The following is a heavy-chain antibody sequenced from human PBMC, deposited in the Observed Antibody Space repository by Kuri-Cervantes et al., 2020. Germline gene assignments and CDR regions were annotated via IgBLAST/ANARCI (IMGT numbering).Heavy chain of an antibody. D-gene: IGHD4-17*01. J-gene: IGHJ6*02. Sequence: GGSLRLSCAASGFTFSSYGMHWVRQAPGKGLEWVAVISYDGSNKYYADFVKGRFTISRDNSKNTLYLQMNSLRAEDTAVYYCAKDLLIGYGDYTETYYYYGMDVWGQGTTVTVSS. CDR1: GFTFSSYG. CDR3: AKDLLIGYGDYTETYYYYGMDV. V-gene: IGHV3-30*18. CDR2: ISYDGSNK.